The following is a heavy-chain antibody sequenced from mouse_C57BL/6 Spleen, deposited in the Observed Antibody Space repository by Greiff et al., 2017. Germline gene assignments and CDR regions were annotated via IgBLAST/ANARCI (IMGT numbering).Heavy chain of an antibody. D-gene: IGHD1-3*01. CDR2: IYPRSGNT. J-gene: IGHJ4*01. V-gene: IGHV1-81*01. CDR1: GYTFTSYG. Sequence: QVQLQQSGAELARPGASVKLSCKASGYTFTSYGISWVKQRTGQGLEWIGEIYPRSGNTYYNEKFKGKATLTADKSSSTAYMALRSLTSEDSAVYFCAIKSDYYAMDYWGQGTSVTVSS. CDR3: AIKSDYYAMDY.